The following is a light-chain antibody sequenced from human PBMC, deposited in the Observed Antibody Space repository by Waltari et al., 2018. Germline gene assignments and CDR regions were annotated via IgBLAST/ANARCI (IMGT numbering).Light chain of an antibody. V-gene: IGKV1-5*01. CDR3: QQYNNWPDT. CDR1: HTINNY. J-gene: IGKJ2*01. Sequence: DIQMTQSPSTLSASEGDRVTITCRASHTINNYLAWYQQKPGKAPKLVIYDASSLESGVPSRFSGSGSGTEFTLTISSLQPDDFAVYYCQQYNNWPDTFGQGTKLEIK. CDR2: DAS.